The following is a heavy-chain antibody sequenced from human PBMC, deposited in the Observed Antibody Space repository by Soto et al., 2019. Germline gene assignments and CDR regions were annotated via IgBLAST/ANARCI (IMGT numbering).Heavy chain of an antibody. CDR2: IDTSGST. D-gene: IGHD5-18*01. V-gene: IGHV4-4*07. Sequence: SETLSLTCTVSGGSISSYYWSWIRQPAGKGLEWIGRIDTSGSTNYNPSLKSRVTMSVDTSKNQFSLKLSSVTAADTAVYYCARDGRRGYSYGYVNAFDIWGQETRVTVS. CDR3: ARDGRRGYSYGYVNAFDI. CDR1: GGSISSYY. J-gene: IGHJ3*02.